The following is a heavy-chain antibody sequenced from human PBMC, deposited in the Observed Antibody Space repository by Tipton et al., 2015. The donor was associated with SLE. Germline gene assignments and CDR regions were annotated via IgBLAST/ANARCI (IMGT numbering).Heavy chain of an antibody. D-gene: IGHD6-13*01. Sequence: QSGAEVKKPGASVKVSCKASGYTFTSYDINWVRQATGQGLEWMGWMNPNSGNTGYAQKFQGRVTMTRNTSISTAYMELSSLRSGDTAVYYCARTPGAAAGNPFQHWGQGTLVTVSS. V-gene: IGHV1-8*01. CDR2: MNPNSGNT. CDR1: GYTFTSYD. J-gene: IGHJ1*01. CDR3: ARTPGAAAGNPFQH.